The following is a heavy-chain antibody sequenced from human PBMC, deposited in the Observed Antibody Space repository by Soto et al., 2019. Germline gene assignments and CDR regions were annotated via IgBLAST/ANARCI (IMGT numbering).Heavy chain of an antibody. J-gene: IGHJ5*02. CDR3: AKDGGADGYFGNWLDP. CDR2: IIPIFGTT. V-gene: IGHV1-69*13. D-gene: IGHD5-12*01. CDR1: GGTFSNYA. Sequence: ASVKVSCKASGGTFSNYAITWVRQAPGQSLEWVARIIPIFGTTNVAEKFRGRVTITADESTTTAYMELSGLRSDDTAVYYCAKDGGADGYFGNWLDPWGQGTLVTVSS.